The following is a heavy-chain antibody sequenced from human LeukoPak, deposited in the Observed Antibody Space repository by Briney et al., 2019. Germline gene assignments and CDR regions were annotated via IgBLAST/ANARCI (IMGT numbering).Heavy chain of an antibody. CDR2: INPQKRDT. D-gene: IGHD4/OR15-4a*01. CDR1: GYTFSSYG. V-gene: IGHV1-18*01. CDR3: ARRKYGADYNGMDV. Sequence: ASVKVSCKASGYTFSSYGINWVRLAPGRGPEWMASINPQKRDTHYAQNFQGRVTVTAGTSTSTAYMELRSLRSDDTAICYCARRKYGADYNGMDVCGQGTTVTVSS. J-gene: IGHJ6*02.